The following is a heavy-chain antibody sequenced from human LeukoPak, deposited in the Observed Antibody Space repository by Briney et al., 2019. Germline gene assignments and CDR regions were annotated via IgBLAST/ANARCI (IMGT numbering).Heavy chain of an antibody. CDR3: ARDRSGRGWFDP. V-gene: IGHV4-59*01. J-gene: IGHJ5*02. D-gene: IGHD3-10*01. Sequence: SETLSLTCTVSGGSISSYYWSWIRQPPGKGLEWIGYIYYSGSTNYNPSLKSRVTISVDTSKNQFSLKLSSVTAADTAVYYCARDRSGRGWFDPWGQGTLVTVSS. CDR2: IYYSGST. CDR1: GGSISSYY.